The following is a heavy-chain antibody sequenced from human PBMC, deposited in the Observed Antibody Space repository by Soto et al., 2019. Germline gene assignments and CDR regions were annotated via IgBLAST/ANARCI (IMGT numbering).Heavy chain of an antibody. CDR3: ARRESSTTATPFDP. CDR1: GGSINNSSYS. Sequence: PSETLSLTCTVSGGSINNSSYSWGWIRQPPGKGLEWIGTIYYSGSTYYNPSLKSRVTISEDTSKNQFSLKLTSVTATDTAVYYCARRESSTTATPFDPWGQGTLVTV. J-gene: IGHJ5*02. D-gene: IGHD2-15*01. CDR2: IYYSGST. V-gene: IGHV4-39*01.